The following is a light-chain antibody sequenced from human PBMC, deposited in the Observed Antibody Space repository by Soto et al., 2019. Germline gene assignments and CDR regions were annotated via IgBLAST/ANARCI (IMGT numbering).Light chain of an antibody. Sequence: EIVLTQSPGTLSLSPGDRATLSCRASQTISSTYLAWYQQKPGQAPRLLIYAASTRATGIPDRLSGSGSGTAVTLTISRLEPEDFAVYYCQQYGSSPKTFGQGTKVEI. CDR1: QTISSTY. J-gene: IGKJ1*01. CDR2: AAS. CDR3: QQYGSSPKT. V-gene: IGKV3-20*01.